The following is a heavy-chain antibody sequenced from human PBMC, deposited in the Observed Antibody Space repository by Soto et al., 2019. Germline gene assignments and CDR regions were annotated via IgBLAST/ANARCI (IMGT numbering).Heavy chain of an antibody. D-gene: IGHD7-27*01. J-gene: IGHJ6*02. CDR3: ARGLGTNGLDV. CDR2: ISTYNGNT. Sequence: QVQLLQSGAEVKKPGASVKVSCKASGYRFTTYGITWVRLAPGQGLEWLGGISTYNGNTDYSQNLHDRVTMTTETSTSTAYMGVTSLTSDDTAVYYCARGLGTNGLDVWGQGTTVTVSS. V-gene: IGHV1-18*04. CDR1: GYRFTTYG.